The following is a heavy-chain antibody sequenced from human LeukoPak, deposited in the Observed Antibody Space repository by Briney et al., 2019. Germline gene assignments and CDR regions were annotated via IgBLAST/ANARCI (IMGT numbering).Heavy chain of an antibody. D-gene: IGHD3-3*01. CDR1: GFSFSVYA. CDR3: AKGGQDFDFWRFDY. V-gene: IGHV3-23*01. CDR2: ISGSGGRT. J-gene: IGHJ4*02. Sequence: GGSLRLSCAASGFSFSVYAMSWVRQAPGKGLEWVSSISGSGGRTYYTNSVKGRFTISREDFKNTVYLEMNNLGAEDTALYYCAKGGQDFDFWRFDYWGQGNLVIVSS.